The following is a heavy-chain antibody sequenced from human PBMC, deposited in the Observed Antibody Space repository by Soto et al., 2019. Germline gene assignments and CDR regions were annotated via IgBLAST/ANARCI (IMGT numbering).Heavy chain of an antibody. CDR3: ARNTEHRLVRGSLDP. CDR1: GLSFSSSA. Sequence: HPGGSLRLSCAASGLSFSSSAMHWVRQAPGKGLEWVAMISHDGSHEYYGDSVKGRFSVSRDNSHNILHLQMNGLRIEDTAVYFCARNTEHRLVRGSLDPWGQGTLVTVSS. V-gene: IGHV3-30-3*01. CDR2: ISHDGSHE. J-gene: IGHJ5*02. D-gene: IGHD3-10*01.